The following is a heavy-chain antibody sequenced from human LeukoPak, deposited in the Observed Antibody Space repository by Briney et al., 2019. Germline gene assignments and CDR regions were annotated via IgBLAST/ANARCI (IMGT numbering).Heavy chain of an antibody. CDR3: ASLEGILYYFNY. V-gene: IGHV4-59*01. CDR2: IYYSGST. Sequence: SETLSLTCFVSGGSISTYYWSWIRQPPGKGLEWIGYIYYSGSTTYNPSLKSRVTISVDTSKNQFSLQLSSVTAADTAVYYCASLEGILYYFNYWGQGALVTVSS. CDR1: GGSISTYY. D-gene: IGHD2/OR15-2a*01. J-gene: IGHJ4*02.